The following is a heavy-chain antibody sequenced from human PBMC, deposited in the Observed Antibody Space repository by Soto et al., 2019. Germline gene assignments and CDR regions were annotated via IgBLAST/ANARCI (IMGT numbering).Heavy chain of an antibody. CDR3: ARGFGSGYENYYYYYGMDV. CDR2: INHSGST. D-gene: IGHD5-12*01. CDR1: GGSFIGYY. V-gene: IGHV4-34*01. J-gene: IGHJ6*02. Sequence: SETLSLTCAVYGGSFIGYYWSWILQPPGKGLEWIGEINHSGSTNYNPSLKSRVTISVDTSKNQFSLKLSSVTAADTAVYYCARGFGSGYENYYYYYGMDVWGQGTTVTVSS.